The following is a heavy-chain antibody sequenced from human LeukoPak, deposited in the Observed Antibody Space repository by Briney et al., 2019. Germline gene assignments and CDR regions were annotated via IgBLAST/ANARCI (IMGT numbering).Heavy chain of an antibody. D-gene: IGHD1-26*01. CDR2: IYYSGTT. Sequence: PSETLSLTCSVSGGSISSSSDYWGWIRQPTGKGLEWIGSIYYSGTTYYDPSLKSRVTMSVDTSKNQFSLKLSSVTAADTAVYYCARQTRWDVNSHIDYWGQGTLVTVSS. CDR1: GGSISSSSDY. CDR3: ARQTRWDVNSHIDY. J-gene: IGHJ4*02. V-gene: IGHV4-39*01.